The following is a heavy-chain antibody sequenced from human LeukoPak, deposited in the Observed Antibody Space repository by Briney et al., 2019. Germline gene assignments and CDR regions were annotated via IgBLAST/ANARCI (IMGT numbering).Heavy chain of an antibody. V-gene: IGHV4-39*07. Sequence: PSETLSLTCTVSGGSISSSSYYWGWIRQPPGKGLEWIGSIYYSGSTYYNPFLKSRVTISVDTSKNQFSLKLSSVTAADTAVYYCAKDQGGSGAFDIWGQGTMVTVSS. D-gene: IGHD2-15*01. CDR1: GGSISSSSYY. CDR2: IYYSGST. CDR3: AKDQGGSGAFDI. J-gene: IGHJ3*02.